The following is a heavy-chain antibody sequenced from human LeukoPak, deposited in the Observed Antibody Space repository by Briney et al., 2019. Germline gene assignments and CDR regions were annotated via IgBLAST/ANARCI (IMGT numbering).Heavy chain of an antibody. CDR1: GGSISSSSYY. CDR3: ARTQMWVLWFGELEGYYFDY. D-gene: IGHD3-10*01. CDR2: TYFGGST. Sequence: SETLSLTCTVSGGSISSSSYYWGWIRHPPGKGLDGIGRTYFGGSTYYNPSLKSRVTISVDTSKNQFSLKLSSVTAADTAVYYCARTQMWVLWFGELEGYYFDYWGQGTLVTVSS. J-gene: IGHJ4*02. V-gene: IGHV4-39*01.